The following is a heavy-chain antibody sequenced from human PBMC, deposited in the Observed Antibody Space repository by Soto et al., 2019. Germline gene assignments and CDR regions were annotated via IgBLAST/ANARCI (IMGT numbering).Heavy chain of an antibody. D-gene: IGHD5-12*01. CDR1: GGSFSGYY. J-gene: IGHJ4*02. CDR3: ARVPGGGSLDIVATIPYYFDY. Sequence: SETLSLTCAVYGGSFSGYYWSWIRQPPGKGLEWIGEINHSGSTNYNPSLKSRVTISVDTSKNQFSLKLSSVTAADTAVYYCARVPGGGSLDIVATIPYYFDYWGQGTLVTVSS. CDR2: INHSGST. V-gene: IGHV4-34*01.